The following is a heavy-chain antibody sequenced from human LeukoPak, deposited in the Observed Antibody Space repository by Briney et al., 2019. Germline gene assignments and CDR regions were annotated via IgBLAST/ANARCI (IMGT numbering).Heavy chain of an antibody. J-gene: IGHJ4*02. CDR3: ARHGSGHDY. V-gene: IGHV4-34*01. CDR1: GGSFSGYY. Sequence: SETLSLTCAVYGGSFSGYYWSWIRQPPGKGLEWIGEINHSGSTNYNPSLKSRVTISVDTSKNQFFLKLSSVTAADTAVYYCARHGSGHDYWGQGTLVTVSS. CDR2: INHSGST. D-gene: IGHD3-10*01.